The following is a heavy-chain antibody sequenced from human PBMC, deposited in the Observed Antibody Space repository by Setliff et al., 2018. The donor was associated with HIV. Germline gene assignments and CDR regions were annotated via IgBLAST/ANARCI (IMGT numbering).Heavy chain of an antibody. CDR3: ARGSTTTNYYYNYMDV. D-gene: IGHD5-12*01. CDR2: INPNSGDT. Sequence: GASVKVSCKASGYSFIGHYMHWVRQAPGQGLEWMGRINPNSGDTNYEQKFKGRVTMTRDTSISTAYMELSRLTSDDTAVYYCARGSTTTNYYYNYMDVWGKG. J-gene: IGHJ6*03. CDR1: GYSFIGHY. V-gene: IGHV1-2*06.